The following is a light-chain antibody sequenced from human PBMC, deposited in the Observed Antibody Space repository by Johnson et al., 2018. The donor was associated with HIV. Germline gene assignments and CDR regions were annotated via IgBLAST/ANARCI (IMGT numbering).Light chain of an antibody. J-gene: IGLJ1*01. CDR2: DNN. Sequence: QAVLTQPPSVSAAPGQKVTISCSGSSSNIGNNYVSRYQQLPGTAPKLLIYDNNKRPSGIPDRFSGSKSGTSATLGITGLQTGDAADYYCGTWDSSLSAYVFGTGTKVTVL. CDR1: SSNIGNNY. CDR3: GTWDSSLSAYV. V-gene: IGLV1-51*01.